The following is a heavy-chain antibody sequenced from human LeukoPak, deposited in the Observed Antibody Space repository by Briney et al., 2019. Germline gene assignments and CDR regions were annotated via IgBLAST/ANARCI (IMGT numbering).Heavy chain of an antibody. CDR3: ARAFVYSSGRLFDY. CDR2: IKHDASEK. J-gene: IGHJ4*02. D-gene: IGHD6-19*01. CDR1: GFTFSSYW. V-gene: IGHV3-7*01. Sequence: QSGGSLRLSCAASGFTFSSYWVSWVRQAPGKGLEWVANIKHDASEKYHVDSVKGRFTISRDIAKNSVYLQMNSLRAEDTAVYFCARAFVYSSGRLFDYWGQGTLVTVSS.